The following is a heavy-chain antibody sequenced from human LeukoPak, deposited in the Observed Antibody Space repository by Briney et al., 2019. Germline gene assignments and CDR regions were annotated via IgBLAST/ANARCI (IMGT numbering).Heavy chain of an antibody. J-gene: IGHJ4*02. D-gene: IGHD3-22*01. V-gene: IGHV4-34*01. CDR3: ARARKTYYYDSSGYKFDY. Sequence: SETLPLTCAVYGGSFSGYYWSWIRQPPGKGLEWIGEINHSGSTNYNPSLKSRVTISVDTSKNQFSLKLSSVTAADTAVYYCARARKTYYYDSSGYKFDYWGQGTLVTVSS. CDR2: INHSGST. CDR1: GGSFSGYY.